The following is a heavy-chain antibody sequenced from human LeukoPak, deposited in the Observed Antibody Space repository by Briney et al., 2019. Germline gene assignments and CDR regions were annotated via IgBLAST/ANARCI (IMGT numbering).Heavy chain of an antibody. CDR2: IYGSGTT. D-gene: IGHD6-25*01. J-gene: IGHJ5*02. V-gene: IGHV4-30-4*01. CDR1: GGSVSSTAYY. CDR3: ARGRQIKQRLRGVGWFDP. Sequence: SQTLSLTCTVSGGSVSSTAYYWSWIRQPPGKGLEWIGYIYGSGTTYYNPPLKSQVTISVDTSKNQFSLRLSPVTAADTAVYYCARGRQIKQRLRGVGWFDPWGQGTLVTVSS.